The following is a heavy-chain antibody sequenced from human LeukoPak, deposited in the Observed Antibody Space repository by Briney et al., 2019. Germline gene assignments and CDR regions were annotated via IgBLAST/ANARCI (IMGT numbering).Heavy chain of an antibody. J-gene: IGHJ5*02. Sequence: PGRSLRLSCAASGFTFSSYAMHWVRQAPGKGLEWVAVISYDGSNKYYADSVKGRFTISRDNSKNTLYLQMNGLRAEDAAVYYCARDWANIVVVVAATPATWFDPWGQGTLVTVSS. D-gene: IGHD2-15*01. CDR1: GFTFSSYA. CDR2: ISYDGSNK. CDR3: ARDWANIVVVVAATPATWFDP. V-gene: IGHV3-30-3*01.